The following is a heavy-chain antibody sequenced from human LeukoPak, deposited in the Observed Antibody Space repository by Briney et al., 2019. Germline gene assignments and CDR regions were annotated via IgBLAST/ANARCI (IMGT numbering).Heavy chain of an antibody. CDR2: IKEDGSVI. Sequence: AGGSLRLSCAVSGFPFTNYWMSWVRQAPGKGLEWVANIKEDGSVIYYVDSLKGRFTISRDSDQNSLYLQMNSLRVEDTAVYFCARDLWGSYSTGSYLDYWGQGALVTVSS. D-gene: IGHD6-19*01. CDR3: ARDLWGSYSTGSYLDY. V-gene: IGHV3-7*01. J-gene: IGHJ4*02. CDR1: GFPFTNYW.